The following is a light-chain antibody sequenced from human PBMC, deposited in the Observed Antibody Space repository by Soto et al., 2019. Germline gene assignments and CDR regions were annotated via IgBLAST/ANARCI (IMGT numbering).Light chain of an antibody. J-gene: IGKJ5*01. V-gene: IGKV3-11*01. CDR1: QGIGDT. CDR2: DTS. CDR3: QQRNNWPPIT. Sequence: EVVMSQSPATLSVSPGEGATLSCRASQGIGDTLAWYQHKPGQTPRLLIYDTSTRATGVPTRFSGSRSETDFTLTITSLEPEDFAVYYCQQRNNWPPITFGQGTRLEIK.